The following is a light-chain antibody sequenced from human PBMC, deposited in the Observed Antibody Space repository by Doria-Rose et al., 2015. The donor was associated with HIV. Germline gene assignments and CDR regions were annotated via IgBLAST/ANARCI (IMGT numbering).Light chain of an antibody. J-gene: IGLJ3*02. V-gene: IGLV8-61*01. CDR2: NTY. CDR3: VLYMGSGIWM. CDR1: SGPVTGAYY. Sequence: ELSQEPSSSVSLGGTVTLTCGLTSGPVTGAYYPSWHQQTPGQAPRTLIYNTYSLSSGVSDRFSGSILKNKAALTISGAQADDESDYYCVLYMGSGIWMFGGGTKLTVL.